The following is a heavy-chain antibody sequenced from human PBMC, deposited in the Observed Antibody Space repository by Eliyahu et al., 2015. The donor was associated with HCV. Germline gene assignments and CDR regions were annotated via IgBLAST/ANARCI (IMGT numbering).Heavy chain of an antibody. J-gene: IGHJ4*02. Sequence: DVQLVQSGGGLAQPGGSLRLSCAASGFSFRNYAMGWVRQPPGKGLEWISTINHSDGEALYADSVKGRFTVSRDDSRSTMYLRMNTLSAEDTAVYYCVKVPEYKEWGQGTRVIVSS. CDR1: GFSFRNYA. CDR2: INHSDGEA. CDR3: VKVPEYKE. D-gene: IGHD1-1*01. V-gene: IGHV3-23*04.